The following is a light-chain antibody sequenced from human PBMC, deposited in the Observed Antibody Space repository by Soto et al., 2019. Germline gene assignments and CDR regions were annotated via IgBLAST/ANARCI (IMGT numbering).Light chain of an antibody. J-gene: IGKJ2*01. V-gene: IGKV3-15*01. CDR2: GAS. CDR1: QSVSSN. CDR3: LQYNSWPPYT. Sequence: EIVMTQSPATLSVSPGERATLSCRASQSVSSNLAWYHQKPGQAPRLPIYGASTRATGIPARFSGSGSGTEFTLTISSLQSEDFAVYYCLQYNSWPPYTFGQGTKLGI.